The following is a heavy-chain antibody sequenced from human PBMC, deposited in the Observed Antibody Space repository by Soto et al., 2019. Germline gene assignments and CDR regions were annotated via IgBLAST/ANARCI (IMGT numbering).Heavy chain of an antibody. Sequence: QVQLQESGPGLVKPSETLSLTCTVSGGSISSYYWSWIRQPPGKGLEWIGYIYYSGSTNYNPSLKSRGTISVDTSKNQFSLKLSSVTAADTAVYYCARHGTYYDFWSGYSLDYWGQGTLVTVSS. CDR2: IYYSGST. J-gene: IGHJ4*02. CDR3: ARHGTYYDFWSGYSLDY. V-gene: IGHV4-59*08. CDR1: GGSISSYY. D-gene: IGHD3-3*01.